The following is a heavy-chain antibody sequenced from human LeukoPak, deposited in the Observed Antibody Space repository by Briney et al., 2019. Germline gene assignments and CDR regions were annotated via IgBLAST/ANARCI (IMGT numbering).Heavy chain of an antibody. CDR3: AKDRSGYYDAFDV. CDR1: GLTFDDYA. D-gene: IGHD3-22*01. V-gene: IGHV3-9*01. Sequence: GGSLRLSCAASGLTFDDYAMHWVRQAPGKGLEWVSGISWNSATRTYGDSVKGRFTISRDNAKNSLYQQMNSLRAEDTAFYYCAKDRSGYYDAFDVWGQGAMVTVSS. CDR2: ISWNSATR. J-gene: IGHJ3*01.